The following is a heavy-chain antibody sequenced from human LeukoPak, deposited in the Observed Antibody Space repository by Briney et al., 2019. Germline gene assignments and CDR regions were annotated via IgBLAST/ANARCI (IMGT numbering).Heavy chain of an antibody. CDR3: AKERGGQDWDFDL. Sequence: GGSLRLSCAASEFNFNDNDMDWVRQAPGKGLEWVAVIWDDGSNKYYAESVKGRFTISRDIFKNMVYLQMNSLIGVDTAVYYCAKERGGQDWDFDLWGRGTLVTVSS. CDR2: IWDDGSNK. V-gene: IGHV3-33*06. CDR1: EFNFNDND. D-gene: IGHD3-10*01. J-gene: IGHJ2*01.